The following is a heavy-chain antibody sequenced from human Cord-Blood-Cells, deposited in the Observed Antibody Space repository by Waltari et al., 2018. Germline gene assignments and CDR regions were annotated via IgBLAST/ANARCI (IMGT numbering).Heavy chain of an antibody. CDR2: IYNSGST. CDR3: AREDIVVVIATYNWFDP. V-gene: IGHV4-38-2*02. D-gene: IGHD2-21*01. CDR1: GYSISSGYY. Sequence: QVQLQESGPGLVKPSETLSLTCAVSGYSISSGYYWGWIRQPPGKGLEWIGSIYNSGSTYYNPSLKSRVTLSVDTSKNQFSLKLGSVTAADTAVYYCAREDIVVVIATYNWFDPWGQGTLVTVSS. J-gene: IGHJ5*02.